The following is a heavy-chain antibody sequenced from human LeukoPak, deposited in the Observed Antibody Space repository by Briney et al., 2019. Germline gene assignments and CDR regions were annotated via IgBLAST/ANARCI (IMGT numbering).Heavy chain of an antibody. J-gene: IGHJ3*02. CDR1: GYTFTSYA. CDR2: INPHSGGT. Sequence: ASVKVSCKASGYTFTSYAMNWVRQAPGQGLEWMGWINPHSGGTNYAQKFQGWVTMTRDTSISTAYMELSRLTSADTAVYYCARGSIVGARGVLSAFDIWGQGTMVTVSS. V-gene: IGHV1-2*04. D-gene: IGHD1-26*01. CDR3: ARGSIVGARGVLSAFDI.